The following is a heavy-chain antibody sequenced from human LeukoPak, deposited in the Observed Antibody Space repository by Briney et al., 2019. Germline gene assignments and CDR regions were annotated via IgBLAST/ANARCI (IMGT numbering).Heavy chain of an antibody. J-gene: IGHJ4*02. D-gene: IGHD2-21*02. V-gene: IGHV3-23*01. CDR2: ISGSGGST. CDR1: GFTFSSYA. CDR3: AKARAHIVVVTATRTPDY. Sequence: GGSLRLSRAASGFTFSSYAMSWVRQAPGKGLEWVSAISGSGGSTYYADSVKGRFTISRDNSKNTLYLQMNSLRAEDTAVYYCAKARAHIVVVTATRTPDYWGQGTLVTVSS.